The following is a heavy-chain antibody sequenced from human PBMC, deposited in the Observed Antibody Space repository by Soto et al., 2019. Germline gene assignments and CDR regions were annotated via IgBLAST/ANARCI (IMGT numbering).Heavy chain of an antibody. Sequence: EVQLVESGGGLVKPGGSLRLSCAASGFSNSSAWMNWVRQAPGKGLEWVGRIKTKTQGETTDYPAPVKGRFTISRDDSKNTLYLQMNSLKMEDTAVYYCTTGSVEGYWGQGTLVTVSS. V-gene: IGHV3-15*07. J-gene: IGHJ4*02. CDR2: IKTKTQGETT. D-gene: IGHD3-3*01. CDR1: GFSNSSAW. CDR3: TTGSVEGY.